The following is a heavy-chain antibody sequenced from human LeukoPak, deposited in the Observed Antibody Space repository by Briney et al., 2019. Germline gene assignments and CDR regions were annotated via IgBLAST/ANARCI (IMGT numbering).Heavy chain of an antibody. D-gene: IGHD2-15*01. CDR2: IFYSGST. CDR3: AKTGITPD. CDR1: GGSISSSSYY. V-gene: IGHV4-39*01. Sequence: SETLSLTCTVSGGSISSSSYYWGWIRQPPGKGLEWIGSIFYSGSTHYNPSLKSRVTISVDTSKNQFSLKLSSVTAADTAVYYCAKTGITPDWGQGTLVTVSS. J-gene: IGHJ1*01.